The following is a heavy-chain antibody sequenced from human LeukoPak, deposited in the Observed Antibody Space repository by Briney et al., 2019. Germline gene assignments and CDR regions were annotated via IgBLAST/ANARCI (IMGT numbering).Heavy chain of an antibody. CDR1: GGSFSGYY. J-gene: IGHJ4*02. D-gene: IGHD3-10*01. Sequence: SETLSLTCAVYGGSFSGYYWSWIRQPPGKGLEWIGEINHSGSTNHNPSLKSRVNISVDTSKNQLSLKLSSVTAADTAVYYCARRPHEDYGTGELYDYWGQGTLVTVSS. CDR3: ARRPHEDYGTGELYDY. CDR2: INHSGST. V-gene: IGHV4-34*01.